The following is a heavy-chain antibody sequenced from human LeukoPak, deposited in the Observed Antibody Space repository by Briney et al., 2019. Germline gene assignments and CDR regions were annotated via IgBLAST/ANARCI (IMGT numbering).Heavy chain of an antibody. Sequence: GAAVTVSCKASGYNFVNFGISWVRQAPGQGLEWMGWISTSSVNTNYAQKFQGRLTMTTDTSTSTAYMVLRSLRSDDTAVYYCTRDFDNPENSCPSTSCIDVWGQGTTVTVSS. CDR2: ISTSSVNT. CDR1: GYNFVNFG. V-gene: IGHV1-18*01. CDR3: TRDFDNPENSCPSTSCIDV. D-gene: IGHD2-2*01. J-gene: IGHJ6*02.